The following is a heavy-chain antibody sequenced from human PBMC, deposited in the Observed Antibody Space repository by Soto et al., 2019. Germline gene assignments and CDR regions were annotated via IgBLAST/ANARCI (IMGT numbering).Heavy chain of an antibody. J-gene: IGHJ3*02. CDR1: GYSFTSYW. V-gene: IGHV5-51*01. D-gene: IGHD6-6*01. Sequence: GESLKISCKGSGYSFTSYWIGWVRQMPGKGLEWMGIIYPGDSDTRYSPSFQDQVTISADKSISTAYLQWSSLKASDTAMYYCARHGYSSSSLTAFDIWGQGTMVTVSS. CDR3: ARHGYSSSSLTAFDI. CDR2: IYPGDSDT.